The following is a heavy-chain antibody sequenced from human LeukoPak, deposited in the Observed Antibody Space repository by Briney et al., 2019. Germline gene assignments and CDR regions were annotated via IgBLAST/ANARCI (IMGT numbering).Heavy chain of an antibody. D-gene: IGHD3-10*01. CDR2: IYSGGST. CDR1: GFTVSSNY. J-gene: IGHJ4*02. Sequence: GGSLRLSCAASGFTVSSNYMSWVRQAPGEGLEWVSVIYSGGSTYYADSVKGRFTISRDNSKNTLYLQMNSLRAEDTAVYYCAREHGSGSYFDYWGQGTLVTVSS. V-gene: IGHV3-53*01. CDR3: AREHGSGSYFDY.